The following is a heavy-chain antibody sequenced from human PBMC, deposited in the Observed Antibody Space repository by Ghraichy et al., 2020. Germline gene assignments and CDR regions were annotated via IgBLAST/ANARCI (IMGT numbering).Heavy chain of an antibody. D-gene: IGHD6-13*01. V-gene: IGHV4-30-2*01. CDR1: GGSISSGGYS. Sequence: SETLSLTCAVSGGSISSGGYSWSWIRQPPGKGLEWIGYIYHSGSTYYNPSLKSRVTISVDRSKNQFSLKLSSVTAADTAVYYCAREGGMGWFDPWGQGTLVTVSS. CDR3: AREGGMGWFDP. CDR2: IYHSGST. J-gene: IGHJ5*02.